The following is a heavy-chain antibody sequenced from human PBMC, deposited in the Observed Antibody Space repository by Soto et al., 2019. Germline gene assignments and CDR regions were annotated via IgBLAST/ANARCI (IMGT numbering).Heavy chain of an antibody. CDR1: GVTFSSYA. V-gene: IGHV3-23*01. CDR2: ISGSGGST. CDR3: ASFYDFWSGYLPPDV. D-gene: IGHD3-3*01. J-gene: IGHJ6*02. Sequence: GGSLRVSCAASGVTFSSYAMSWGRQPTGKGLEWVSAISGSGGSTYYADSVKGRFTISRDNSKNTLYLQMNSLRAEDTAVYYCASFYDFWSGYLPPDVWGHGTTVTVSS.